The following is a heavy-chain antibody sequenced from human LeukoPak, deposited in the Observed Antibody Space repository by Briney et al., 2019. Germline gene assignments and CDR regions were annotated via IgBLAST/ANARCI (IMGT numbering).Heavy chain of an antibody. J-gene: IGHJ6*03. CDR3: ARLKFYGSGSYRYYYYYYMDV. CDR2: IYTSGST. V-gene: IGHV4-4*07. D-gene: IGHD3-10*01. Sequence: PSETLSLTCTVSGGSISSYYWSWIRQPAGKGLEWIGRIYTSGSTNYSPSLKSRVTISVDTSKNQFSLKLSSVTAADTAVYYCARLKFYGSGSYRYYYYYYMDVWGKGTTVTVSS. CDR1: GGSISSYY.